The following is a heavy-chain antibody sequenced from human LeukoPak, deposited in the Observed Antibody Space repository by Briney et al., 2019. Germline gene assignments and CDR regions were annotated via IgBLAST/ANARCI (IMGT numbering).Heavy chain of an antibody. CDR3: ARVRDYGSGSYFFDY. J-gene: IGHJ4*02. CDR1: GGSFSSYA. Sequence: SVTVSCKASGGSFSSYAISWVRQPPGQGLEWMGGVIPIFGTANYAHKFQGRVTITADESTSTAYMELSSLRSEDTAVYYCARVRDYGSGSYFFDYWGQGTLVTVSS. CDR2: VIPIFGTA. D-gene: IGHD3-10*01. V-gene: IGHV1-69*01.